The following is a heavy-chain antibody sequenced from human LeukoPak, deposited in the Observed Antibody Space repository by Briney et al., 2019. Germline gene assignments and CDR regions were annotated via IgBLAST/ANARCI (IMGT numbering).Heavy chain of an antibody. CDR1: GFTFSSYW. Sequence: GGSLRLSCAASGFTFSSYWMHWVRQAPGKGLVWVSRINSDGSSTSYADSVKGRFTISRDNAKNTLYLQMNSLRAEDTAVYYCARDPLIAATGGYGMDVWGQGTTVTVSS. CDR2: INSDGSST. J-gene: IGHJ6*02. V-gene: IGHV3-74*01. CDR3: ARDPLIAATGGYGMDV. D-gene: IGHD6-13*01.